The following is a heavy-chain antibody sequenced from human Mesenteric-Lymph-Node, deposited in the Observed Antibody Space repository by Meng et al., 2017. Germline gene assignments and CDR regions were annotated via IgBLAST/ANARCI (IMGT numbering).Heavy chain of an antibody. J-gene: IGHJ4*02. D-gene: IGHD2/OR15-2a*01. V-gene: IGHV1-2*06. Sequence: ASVKVSCKASGYTFTGYYMHWVRQAPGQGLEWMGRINPNSGGTNYAQKFQGRVTMTRDTSISTAYMELSRLRSDDTAVYYCARTGDVRLLFYFDYWGQGTLVTVSS. CDR3: ARTGDVRLLFYFDY. CDR2: INPNSGGT. CDR1: GYTFTGYY.